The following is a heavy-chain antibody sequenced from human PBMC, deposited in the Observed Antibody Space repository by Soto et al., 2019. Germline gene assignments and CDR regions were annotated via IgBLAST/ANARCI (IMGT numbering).Heavy chain of an antibody. D-gene: IGHD4-4*01. CDR1: GGSISSYF. CDR2: VYDSGST. J-gene: IGHJ5*02. CDR3: VRGRWLQLPHL. V-gene: IGHV4-59*01. Sequence: QVQLQEAGPGLVKPSETLSLTCTVSGGSISSYFWSWIRQPPGKGLEWIGYVYDSGSTNYNPSLNSRVTISVDTSKNQFSLKLNSVTAADTAVYYCVRGRWLQLPHLWGQGTLVAVSS.